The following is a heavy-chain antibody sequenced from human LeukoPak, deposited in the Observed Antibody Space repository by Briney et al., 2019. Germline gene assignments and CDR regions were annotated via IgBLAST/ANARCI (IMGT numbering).Heavy chain of an antibody. CDR3: ARARVGATTLGY. V-gene: IGHV5-51*01. Sequence: GESLKISCKGSGYIFITHWIGWVRQMPGKGLEWMGIIYPGSSETTYSPSFQGQVTISADKSISTAYLQWSSLKASDSAMYYCARARVGATTLGYWGQGTLVTVSS. D-gene: IGHD1-26*01. CDR2: IYPGSSET. CDR1: GYIFITHW. J-gene: IGHJ4*02.